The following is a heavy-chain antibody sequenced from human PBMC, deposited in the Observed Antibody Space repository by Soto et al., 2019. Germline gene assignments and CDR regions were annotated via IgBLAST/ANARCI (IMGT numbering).Heavy chain of an antibody. CDR3: ARGGSGSYYFDY. D-gene: IGHD3-10*01. CDR1: GFTCSSYA. V-gene: IGHV3-64*01. J-gene: IGHJ4*02. CDR2: ISSNGGST. Sequence: EVQLVESGGGLVEHGGSLRLSCAASGFTCSSYAMYWVRQAPGKGLEYVSVISSNGGSTYDANSVKGRFTISRDNSKNTLYLQMGSLRAEDMAVYYCARGGSGSYYFDYWGQGTLVTVSS.